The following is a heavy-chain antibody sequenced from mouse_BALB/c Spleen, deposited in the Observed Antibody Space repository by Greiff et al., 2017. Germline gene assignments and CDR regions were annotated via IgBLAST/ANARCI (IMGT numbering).Heavy chain of an antibody. CDR2: IRNKANGYTT. V-gene: IGHV7-3*02. CDR3: ARDMRLGFDY. Sequence: EVMLVESGGGLVQPGGSLRLSCATSGFTFTDYYMSWVRQPPGKALEWLGFIRNKANGYTTEYSASVKGRFTISRDNSQSILYLQMNTLRAEDSATYYCARDMRLGFDYWGQGTTLTVSS. D-gene: IGHD4-1*01. J-gene: IGHJ2*01. CDR1: GFTFTDYY.